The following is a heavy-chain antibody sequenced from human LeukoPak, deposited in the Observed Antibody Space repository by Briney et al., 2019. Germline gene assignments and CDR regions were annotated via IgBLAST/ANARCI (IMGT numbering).Heavy chain of an antibody. J-gene: IGHJ6*03. CDR1: GFTFTRHW. V-gene: IGHV3-74*01. CDR2: IDNDGRSS. D-gene: IGHD5-18*01. CDR3: ARGGVGSSGYVDYYYYNMDV. Sequence: PGGSLRLSCAASGFTFTRHWMHWVRQTPGRGLVWVSRIDNDGRSSTYADSVKGRFTISRDSAKNTVCLQMTSLRDEDTAVYYCARGGVGSSGYVDYYYYNMDVWGKGTAVTVSS.